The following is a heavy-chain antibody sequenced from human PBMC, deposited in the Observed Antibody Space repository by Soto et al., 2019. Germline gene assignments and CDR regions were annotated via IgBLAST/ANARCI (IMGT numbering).Heavy chain of an antibody. J-gene: IGHJ6*02. D-gene: IGHD3-3*01. CDR2: ISSGGGPT. CDR1: GYSFRYYA. V-gene: IGHV3-23*04. CDR3: AKLKGGLGRFYGMDA. Sequence: DEQLVESGGDSLQPGGSLRLSCAASGYSFRYYAMTWVRQSPGKELEWVSLISSGGGPTKYADSVKGRFSISRDNSQNMLYLQMNGLRGEDTALYYCAKLKGGLGRFYGMDAWGQGTMVIVSS.